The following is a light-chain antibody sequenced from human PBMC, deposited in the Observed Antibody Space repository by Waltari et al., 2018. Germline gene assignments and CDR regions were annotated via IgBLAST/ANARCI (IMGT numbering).Light chain of an antibody. J-gene: IGKJ3*01. Sequence: PGERATLSCRTSHFVSSDYFAWYQQKPGQVPRLLIYAATRRATGIPDRFSGSSSKTNFTLTITRREPEDFAVYYCQQFGSTPAVTFGPGTTVDIK. CDR2: AAT. CDR3: QQFGSTPAVT. CDR1: HFVSSDY. V-gene: IGKV3-20*01.